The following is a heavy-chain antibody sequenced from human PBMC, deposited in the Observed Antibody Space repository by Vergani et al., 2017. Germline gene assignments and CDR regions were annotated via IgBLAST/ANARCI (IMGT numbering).Heavy chain of an antibody. V-gene: IGHV3-23*01. J-gene: IGHJ4*02. CDR3: AKSPYYDYVGGSYRFRGGYYFDY. CDR1: GFTFSSYA. CDR2: ISGSGGST. Sequence: EVQLLESGGGLVQPGGSLRLSCAASGFTFSSYAMSWVRQAPGKGLEWVSAISGSGGSTYYADSVKGRFTISRDNSKNTLYLQMNSLRAEDTAVYYCAKSPYYDYVGGSYRFRGGYYFDYWGQGTLVTVSS. D-gene: IGHD3-16*02.